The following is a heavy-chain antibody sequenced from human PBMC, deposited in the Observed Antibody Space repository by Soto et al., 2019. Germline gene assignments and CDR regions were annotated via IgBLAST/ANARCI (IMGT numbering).Heavy chain of an antibody. CDR2: IYPGDSDT. V-gene: IGHV5-51*01. CDR3: ARNVHHDSRGFWFDP. CDR1: GYTFTNYW. J-gene: IGHJ5*02. Sequence: ESLKISCEASGYTFTNYWIGWVRQMPGKGLEWMAIIYPGDSDTRYSPSFQGQVTISADKSINTAYLQWSSLKASDTAMYYCARNVHHDSRGFWFDPWGQGTLVTVSS. D-gene: IGHD3-22*01.